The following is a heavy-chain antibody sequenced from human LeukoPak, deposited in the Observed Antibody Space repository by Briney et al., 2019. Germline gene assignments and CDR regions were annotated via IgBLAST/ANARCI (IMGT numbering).Heavy chain of an antibody. V-gene: IGHV1-8*03. CDR3: AIDYYYDAFDI. J-gene: IGHJ3*02. Sequence: GASVKVSCKASGYTFTSYGISWVRQAPGQGLEWMGWINPNSGGTNYAQKFQGRVTITRNTSISTAYMELSSLRSEDTAVYYCAIDYYYDAFDIWGQGTMVTVSS. CDR1: GYTFTSYG. CDR2: INPNSGGT. D-gene: IGHD3-22*01.